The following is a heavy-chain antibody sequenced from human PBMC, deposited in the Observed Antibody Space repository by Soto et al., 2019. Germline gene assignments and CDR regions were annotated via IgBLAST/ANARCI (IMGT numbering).Heavy chain of an antibody. Sequence: EVQLLESGGGLVEPGGSLSLSCAASGFTFSSYAMTWVRQAPGKGLEWVSTISGSGGSTYYAESVKGRFTISRNNAKITLYLQVISLRAEETAIYYCAKVCYQSMILGEGFDYWGQGTLVTFSS. V-gene: IGHV3-23*01. D-gene: IGHD3-22*01. J-gene: IGHJ4*02. CDR2: ISGSGGST. CDR3: AKVCYQSMILGEGFDY. CDR1: GFTFSSYA.